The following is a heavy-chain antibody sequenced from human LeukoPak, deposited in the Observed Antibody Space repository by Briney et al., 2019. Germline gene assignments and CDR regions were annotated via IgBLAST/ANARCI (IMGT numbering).Heavy chain of an antibody. J-gene: IGHJ4*02. Sequence: PGGSLRLSCAASGFTFSNYNMNWVRQAPGKGLEWISFISSSGSTIYYTGSVKGRFTISRDNAKNSVHLQMNSLRAEDTAVYYCARDHQSIAAPPSFFDYWGQGTLVTVSS. V-gene: IGHV3-48*04. D-gene: IGHD6-6*01. CDR1: GFTFSNYN. CDR2: ISSSGSTI. CDR3: ARDHQSIAAPPSFFDY.